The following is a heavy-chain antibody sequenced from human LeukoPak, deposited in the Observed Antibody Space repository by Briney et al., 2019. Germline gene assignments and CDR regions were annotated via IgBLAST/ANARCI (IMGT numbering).Heavy chain of an antibody. J-gene: IGHJ3*02. CDR2: ISGSGGST. CDR1: GFTFSSYA. CDR3: AKGPLATVVIPDAFDI. Sequence: PGGSLRLSCAASGFTFSSYAMSWVRQAPGKGLEWVSAISGSGGSTYYADSVEGRFTISRDNSKNTLYLQMNSLRAEDTAVYYCAKGPLATVVIPDAFDIWGQGTMVTVSS. D-gene: IGHD4-23*01. V-gene: IGHV3-23*01.